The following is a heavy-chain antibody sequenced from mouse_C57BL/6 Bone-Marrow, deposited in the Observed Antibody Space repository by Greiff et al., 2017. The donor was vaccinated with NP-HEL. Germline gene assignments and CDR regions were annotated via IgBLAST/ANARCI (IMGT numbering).Heavy chain of an antibody. CDR2: ISGGGGNT. CDR1: GFTFSSYT. J-gene: IGHJ3*01. V-gene: IGHV5-9*01. CDR3: ARHEHYYGSSAWFAY. D-gene: IGHD1-1*01. Sequence: EVKLMESGGGLVKPGGSLKLSCAASGFTFSSYTMSWVRQTPEKRLEWVATISGGGGNTYYPDSVKGRFTISRDNAKNTLYLQMSSLRSEDTALYYCARHEHYYGSSAWFAYWGQGTLVTVSA.